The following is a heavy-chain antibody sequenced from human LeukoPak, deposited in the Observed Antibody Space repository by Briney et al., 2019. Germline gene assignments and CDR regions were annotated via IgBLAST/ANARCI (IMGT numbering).Heavy chain of an antibody. CDR3: ARRAGSGSYPMDV. CDR2: IYYSGST. V-gene: IGHV4-59*08. Sequence: SETPSLTCTVSGGSISSYYWSWVRQPPRKGPEWIGYIYYSGSTNYNPSLKSRVTISVGTSKNQFSLKLSSVTAADTAVYYCARRAGSGSYPMDVWGQGTTVTVSS. J-gene: IGHJ6*02. CDR1: GGSISSYY. D-gene: IGHD3-10*01.